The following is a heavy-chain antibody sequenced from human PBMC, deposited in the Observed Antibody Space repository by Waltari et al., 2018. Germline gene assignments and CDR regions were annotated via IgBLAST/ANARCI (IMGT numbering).Heavy chain of an antibody. D-gene: IGHD3-16*01. CDR2: ISWESSVTKYVT. CDR1: GFKFDDYA. CDR3: AKDVKAEDYSFTDV. V-gene: IGHV3-43D*03. Sequence: EVKMVESGGGVVQFGGSLRLSCVASGFKFDDYAMHWVRQGPGKVLEWISVISWESSVTKYVTNYADSVKGRFIISRDNRKNSVYLQMNSLKAEDSALYFCAKDVKAEDYSFTDVWGKGTTVTVSS. J-gene: IGHJ6*04.